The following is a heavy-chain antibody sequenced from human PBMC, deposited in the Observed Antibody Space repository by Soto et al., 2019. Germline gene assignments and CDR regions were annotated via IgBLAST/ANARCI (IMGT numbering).Heavy chain of an antibody. CDR1: GFTFNTYA. Sequence: EVQLLESGGGLVQPGESLTLSCAASGFTFNTYAMTWARRAPGKGLEWVSAISGSGATTYVADSVKGRFTISRDNSKDTQYLKMNSLRAEDTAIYYCAKGRGGAYYYYGLDVWGQGTTVTVSS. J-gene: IGHJ6*02. CDR2: ISGSGATT. V-gene: IGHV3-23*01. CDR3: AKGRGGAYYYYGLDV. D-gene: IGHD3-10*01.